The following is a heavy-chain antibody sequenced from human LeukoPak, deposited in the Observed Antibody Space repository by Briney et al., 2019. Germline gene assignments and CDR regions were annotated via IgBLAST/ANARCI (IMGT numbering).Heavy chain of an antibody. CDR2: ISGSSGST. CDR3: AKRLGPYCSSTSCSDAFDI. Sequence: GGTLRLSCAASGFTFSSHGMSWVRQAPGKGLEWVSGISGSSGSTYYADSVKGRFTVSRDNSKNTLFLQVNSLRAEDTAVYYCAKRLGPYCSSTSCSDAFDIWGQGTMVTVSS. CDR1: GFTFSSHG. J-gene: IGHJ3*02. D-gene: IGHD2-2*01. V-gene: IGHV3-23*01.